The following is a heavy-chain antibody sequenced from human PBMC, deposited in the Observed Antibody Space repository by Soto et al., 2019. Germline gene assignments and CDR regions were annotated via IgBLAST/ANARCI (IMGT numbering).Heavy chain of an antibody. CDR3: AKVSTVTTSIDY. J-gene: IGHJ4*02. Sequence: QVQLVESGGGVVQPGRSLRLSCAASGFTFSSYGMHWVRKAPGKGLEWVAVISYDGSNKYYADSVKGRFTISRDNSKNTLYLQMNSLRAEDTAVYYCAKVSTVTTSIDYWGQGTLVTVSS. V-gene: IGHV3-30*18. D-gene: IGHD4-17*01. CDR2: ISYDGSNK. CDR1: GFTFSSYG.